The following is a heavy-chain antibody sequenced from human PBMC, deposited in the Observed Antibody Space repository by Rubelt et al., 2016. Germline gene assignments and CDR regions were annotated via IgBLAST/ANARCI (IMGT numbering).Heavy chain of an antibody. Sequence: QLQLQESGPGLVKPSETLSLTCTVSGGSISSSSYYWGWIRQHPGKGLEWIGSIYYSGSTYYNPSLRGGVTISVATPKNQFSLRLGFVTAADTAVYYCARPLGGSGSYFDYWGQGTLVTVSS. V-gene: IGHV4-39*01. J-gene: IGHJ4*02. CDR3: ARPLGGSGSYFDY. CDR1: GGSISSSSYY. CDR2: IYYSGST. D-gene: IGHD3-10*01.